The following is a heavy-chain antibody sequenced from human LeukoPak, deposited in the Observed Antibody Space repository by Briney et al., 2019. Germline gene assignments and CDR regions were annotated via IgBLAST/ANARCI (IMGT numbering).Heavy chain of an antibody. CDR1: GGSISSYY. J-gene: IGHJ4*02. Sequence: SETLSLTCTVSGGSISSYYWSWIRQPAGKGLEWIGRIYTSGSTNYNPSLKSRVTMSVDTSKNQFSLKLSSVTAAGTAVYYCARDQYSSSWSYYFDYWGQGTLVTVSS. CDR3: ARDQYSSSWSYYFDY. D-gene: IGHD6-13*01. CDR2: IYTSGST. V-gene: IGHV4-4*07.